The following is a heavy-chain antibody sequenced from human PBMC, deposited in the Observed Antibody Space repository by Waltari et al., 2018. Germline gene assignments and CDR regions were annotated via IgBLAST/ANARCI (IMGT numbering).Heavy chain of an antibody. Sequence: QVQLQESGPGLVKPSQTLSLTCTVSGGSISSGSYYWSWIRQPAGKGLEWIGRIYTSGSTNYNPSRKSRVTISVDTSKNQFSLKLSSVTAADTAVYYCASAWGYSSFYYFDYWGQGTLVTVSS. D-gene: IGHD6-13*01. V-gene: IGHV4-61*02. CDR1: GGSISSGSYY. J-gene: IGHJ4*02. CDR2: IYTSGST. CDR3: ASAWGYSSFYYFDY.